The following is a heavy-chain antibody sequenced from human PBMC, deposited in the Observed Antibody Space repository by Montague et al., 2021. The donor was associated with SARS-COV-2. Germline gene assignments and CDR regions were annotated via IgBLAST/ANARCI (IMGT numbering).Heavy chain of an antibody. Sequence: SETLSLTCTVSGGSISSSSYYWGWIRQPPGKGLEWIGSIYYSGSTYYNPSLKIRVTISVDTSKNQFSLKLSYVTAADTAVYYCGTVGRQQLVRLSGMDVWGQGTTVTVSS. CDR3: GTVGRQQLVRLSGMDV. CDR2: IYYSGST. J-gene: IGHJ6*02. CDR1: GGSISSSSYY. V-gene: IGHV4-39*07. D-gene: IGHD6-13*01.